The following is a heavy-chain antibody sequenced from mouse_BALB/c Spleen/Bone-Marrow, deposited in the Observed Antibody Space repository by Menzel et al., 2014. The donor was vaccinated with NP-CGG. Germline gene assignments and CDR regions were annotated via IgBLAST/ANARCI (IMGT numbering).Heavy chain of an antibody. CDR3: TRDRGDY. J-gene: IGHJ4*01. CDR2: ISSGGSYT. D-gene: IGHD3-1*01. V-gene: IGHV5-9-4*01. Sequence: EVKLVESGGGLVKPGGSLKLSCAASGFIFXYYAMSWVRQSPEKRLEWVAEISSGGSYTYYPDTVTGRFTISRDNAKNTLYLEMSSLRSEDTAMYYCTRDRGDYWGQGTSVTVSS. CDR1: GFIFXYYA.